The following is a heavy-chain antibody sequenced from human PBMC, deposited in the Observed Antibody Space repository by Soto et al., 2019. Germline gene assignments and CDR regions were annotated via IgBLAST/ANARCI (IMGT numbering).Heavy chain of an antibody. D-gene: IGHD6-19*01. CDR2: ISWDGGST. CDR3: AKSTPTNSGWDY. Sequence: VGSLRLSCAASGFTFDDYAMHWVRQAPGKGLEWVSLISWDGGSTYYADSVKGRFTISRDNSKNSLYLQMNSLRAEDTALYYCAKSTPTNSGWDYWGQGTLVTVSS. J-gene: IGHJ4*02. CDR1: GFTFDDYA. V-gene: IGHV3-43D*04.